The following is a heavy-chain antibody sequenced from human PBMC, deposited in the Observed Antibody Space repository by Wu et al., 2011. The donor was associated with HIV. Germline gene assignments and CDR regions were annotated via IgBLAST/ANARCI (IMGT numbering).Heavy chain of an antibody. CDR2: INPNSGGT. CDR3: GRVTGDLGWFDP. J-gene: IGHJ5*02. D-gene: IGHD7-27*01. CDR1: GYTFTDYY. Sequence: QVQLVQSGAEVKKPGASVKVSCKASGYTFTDYYMQWVRQAPGQGLEWMGWINPNSGGTNYAQKFQGRVAMTRDTSISTAYMELSRLRSDDTAVYFCGRVTGDLGWFDPWAREPWSPSPQ. V-gene: IGHV1-2*02.